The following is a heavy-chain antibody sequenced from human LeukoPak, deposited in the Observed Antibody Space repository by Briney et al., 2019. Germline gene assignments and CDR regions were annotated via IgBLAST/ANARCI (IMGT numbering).Heavy chain of an antibody. CDR1: GFTFSSYA. CDR2: ISSNGGST. V-gene: IGHV3-64D*06. Sequence: GGSLRLSCSASGFTFSSYAMHWVRQAPGKGLEYVSGISSNGGSTYYADSVKGRFTISRDNSKNTLYLQMSSLRAEDTAVYYCAKGGHYGSGSYYSHWGQGTLVTVSS. CDR3: AKGGHYGSGSYYSH. D-gene: IGHD3-10*01. J-gene: IGHJ4*02.